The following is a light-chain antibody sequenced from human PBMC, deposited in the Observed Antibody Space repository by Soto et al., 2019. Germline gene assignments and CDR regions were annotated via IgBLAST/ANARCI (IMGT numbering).Light chain of an antibody. CDR3: QQYGSSPRT. Sequence: EIVLTQSPGTLSLSPGERATLSCRASQSVSNSYLARYQQKPGQAPRLLIYGASSRATGIPDRFSGSGSGTDFTLTISRLEPEDFAVYYYQQYGSSPRTFGQGTKVDIK. CDR1: QSVSNSY. J-gene: IGKJ1*01. V-gene: IGKV3-20*01. CDR2: GAS.